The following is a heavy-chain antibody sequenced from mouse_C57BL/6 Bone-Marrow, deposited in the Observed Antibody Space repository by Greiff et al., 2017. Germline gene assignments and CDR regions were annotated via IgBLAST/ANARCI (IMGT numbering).Heavy chain of an antibody. D-gene: IGHD1-1*01. CDR2: INPSSGYT. CDR1: GYTFTSYW. V-gene: IGHV1-7*01. Sequence: VQLQQSGAELAKPGASVKLSCKASGYTFTSYWMHWVKQRPGQGLEWIGYINPSSGYTKYNQKFKDKATLTADKSSRTAYMQLSSLTYEDSAVYYCARSYYGRSQNWGQGTTLTVSS. CDR3: ARSYYGRSQN. J-gene: IGHJ2*01.